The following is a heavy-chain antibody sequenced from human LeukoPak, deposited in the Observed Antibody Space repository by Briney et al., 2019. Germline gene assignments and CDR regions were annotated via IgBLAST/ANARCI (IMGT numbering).Heavy chain of an antibody. CDR3: AKDLSGHWCIDY. CDR1: GFTVSSNY. D-gene: IGHD4/OR15-4a*01. CDR2: ISDDGERK. Sequence: PGGSLRLSCAASGFTVSSNYMHWVRQAPGKGLEWVAIISDDGERKFYADSVRGRITISRDKSKNTLFLQMNSLRADDTAVYFCAKDLSGHWCIDYWGQGTLVTVSS. V-gene: IGHV3-30*18. J-gene: IGHJ4*02.